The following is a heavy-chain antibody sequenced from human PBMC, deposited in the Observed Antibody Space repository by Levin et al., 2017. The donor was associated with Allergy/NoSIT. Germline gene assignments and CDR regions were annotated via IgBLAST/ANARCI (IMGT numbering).Heavy chain of an antibody. Sequence: GESLKISCAASGFTFSNYGMNWVRQAPGRGLEWVSAISQSATNTYYADSVQGRFTIPRDNSKNMLYLQMNSLRVEDTAVYYCAKSYSGNKYNWFDPWGHGTLVTVSS. CDR1: GFTFSNYG. J-gene: IGHJ5*02. D-gene: IGHD5-12*01. CDR2: ISQSATNT. V-gene: IGHV3-23*01. CDR3: AKSYSGNKYNWFDP.